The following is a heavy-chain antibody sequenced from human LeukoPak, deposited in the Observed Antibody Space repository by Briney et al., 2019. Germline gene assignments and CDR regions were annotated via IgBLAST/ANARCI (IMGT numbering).Heavy chain of an antibody. CDR2: IYDGGST. V-gene: IGHV3-53*01. Sequence: GGSLRLSCAASGFTFSSYEMNWVRQAPGKGLEWVSVIYDGGSTDYADSVKGRFTISRGNSKSTLYLQMNSLRAEDTAVYYCARDNYILTGYYNAFDIWGQGTLVTVSS. CDR1: GFTFSSYE. J-gene: IGHJ3*02. CDR3: ARDNYILTGYYNAFDI. D-gene: IGHD3-9*01.